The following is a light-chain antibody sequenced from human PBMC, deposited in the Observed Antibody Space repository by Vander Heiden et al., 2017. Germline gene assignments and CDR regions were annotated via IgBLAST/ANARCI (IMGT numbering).Light chain of an antibody. V-gene: IGLV1-36*01. CDR2: YDD. J-gene: IGLJ2*01. Sequence: QSVLTQPPSVSAAPRQRVTISCSGSSSNIGNNAVNWYQQLPGKAPKLLIYYDDLRPSGVSDRFSGSKSGTSASLAISGLQSEEEADYYCAAWDDSLNGVVFGGGTKLTVL. CDR1: SSNIGNNA. CDR3: AAWDDSLNGVV.